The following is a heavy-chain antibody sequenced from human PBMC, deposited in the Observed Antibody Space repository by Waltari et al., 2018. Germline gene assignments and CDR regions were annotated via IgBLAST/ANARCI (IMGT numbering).Heavy chain of an antibody. J-gene: IGHJ3*02. Sequence: QVQLVQSGAEVKKPGSSVKVSCKASGGTFSSYAISWVRQAPGQGLEWMGGIIPIFGTANSSQKFQGRGTITADESTSTAYMELSSLRSEDTAVYYCARSLYGSEKNAFDIWGQGTMVTVSS. CDR2: IIPIFGTA. CDR1: GGTFSSYA. D-gene: IGHD3-10*01. V-gene: IGHV1-69*13. CDR3: ARSLYGSEKNAFDI.